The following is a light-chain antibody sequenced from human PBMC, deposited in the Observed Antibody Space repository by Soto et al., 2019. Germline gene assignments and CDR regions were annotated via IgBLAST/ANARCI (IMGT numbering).Light chain of an antibody. J-gene: IGLJ2*01. V-gene: IGLV1-40*01. CDR2: DNS. Sequence: QSVLTQPPSLSGAPGQRVTISCTGSRSNIGAGYDVHWYQHLPGTAPKVLIFDNSNRPSGVPDRFSGSKSGTSASLAITGLQAEDEAVYCCHSSEVSRRGPAFGGGTKLTVL. CDR3: HSSEVSRRGPA. CDR1: RSNIGAGYD.